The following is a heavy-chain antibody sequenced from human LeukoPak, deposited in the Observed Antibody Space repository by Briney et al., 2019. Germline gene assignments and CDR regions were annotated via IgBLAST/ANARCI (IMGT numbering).Heavy chain of an antibody. D-gene: IGHD6-13*01. J-gene: IGHJ4*02. Sequence: GASVRVSCKASGYTFTSYGISWVRQAPGQGLEWMGWISAYNGNTNYAQKLQGRVTMTTDTSTSTAYMELRSLRFDDTAVYYCARDSPYPYSSSWSLFNYWGQGTLVTVSS. CDR1: GYTFTSYG. V-gene: IGHV1-18*01. CDR2: ISAYNGNT. CDR3: ARDSPYPYSSSWSLFNY.